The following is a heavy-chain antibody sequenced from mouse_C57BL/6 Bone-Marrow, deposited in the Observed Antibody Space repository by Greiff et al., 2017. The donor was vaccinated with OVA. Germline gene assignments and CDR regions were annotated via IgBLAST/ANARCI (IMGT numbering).Heavy chain of an antibody. J-gene: IGHJ3*01. V-gene: IGHV2-9-1*01. CDR2: IWTGGGT. D-gene: IGHD2-4*01. CDR3: AKPYYDAFAY. Sequence: VKLMESGPGLVAPSQSLSITCTVSGFSLTSYAISWVRQPPGKGLEWLGVIWTGGGTNYNSALKSRLSISKDNSKSQVFLKLNSLQTDDTATYYCAKPYYDAFAYWGQGTLVTVSA. CDR1: GFSLTSYA.